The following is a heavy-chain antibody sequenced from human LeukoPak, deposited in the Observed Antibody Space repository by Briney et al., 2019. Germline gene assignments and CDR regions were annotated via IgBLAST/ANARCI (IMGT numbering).Heavy chain of an antibody. CDR1: HYSISSGYS. CDR2: IYHSGSA. V-gene: IGHV4-38-2*01. D-gene: IGHD3-10*01. J-gene: IGHJ4*02. Sequence: SETLSLTCAVSHYSISSGYSWGWIRQPPEKGLEWIGSIYHSGSASYNPSLKSRVTMSVDASKNQFSLRLSSVTAADTGVYYCARRDYGSGSYYPSDDYWGQGTLVTVSS. CDR3: ARRDYGSGSYYPSDDY.